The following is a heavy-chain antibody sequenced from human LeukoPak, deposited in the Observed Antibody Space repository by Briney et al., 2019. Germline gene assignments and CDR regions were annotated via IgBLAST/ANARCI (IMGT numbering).Heavy chain of an antibody. CDR2: ISGSGGST. CDR1: GFTFSSYA. D-gene: IGHD2-2*02. Sequence: PGGSLRLSCAASGFTFSSYAMSWVRQAPGKGLEWVSAISGSGGSTYYADSVKGRFTISRDNSKNTLYLQMNSLRAEDTAVYYCAKYPNIVVVPAAIRGRNWFDPWGQGTLVTVSS. J-gene: IGHJ5*02. CDR3: AKYPNIVVVPAAIRGRNWFDP. V-gene: IGHV3-23*01.